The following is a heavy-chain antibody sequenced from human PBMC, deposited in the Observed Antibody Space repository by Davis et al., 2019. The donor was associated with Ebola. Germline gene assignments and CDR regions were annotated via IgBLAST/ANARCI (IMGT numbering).Heavy chain of an antibody. CDR1: GYTFTSYD. CDR2: MNPNSGNT. Sequence: AASVKVSCKASGYTFTSYDINWVRQATGQGLEWMGWMNPNSGNTGYAQKFQGRVTMTRNTSISTAYMELSSLRSEDTAVYYRARVRPIYCSGGSCYSSSWFDPWGQGTLVTVSS. CDR3: ARVRPIYCSGGSCYSSSWFDP. D-gene: IGHD2-15*01. V-gene: IGHV1-8*01. J-gene: IGHJ5*02.